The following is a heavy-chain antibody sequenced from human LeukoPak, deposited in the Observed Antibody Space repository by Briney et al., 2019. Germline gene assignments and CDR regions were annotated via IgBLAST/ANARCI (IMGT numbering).Heavy chain of an antibody. CDR2: ISDSGGST. D-gene: IGHD3-22*01. J-gene: IGHJ4*02. CDR1: GITLSNYG. Sequence: GSLRLSCAVSGITLSNYGMSWVRQAPGKGLEWVAGISDSGGSTNYADSVKGRFTISRDNPKNTLYLQMNSLRAEDTAVYFCAKRGVVIRVILVGYHKEAYYFDSWGQGALVTVSS. CDR3: AKRGVVIRVILVGYHKEAYYFDS. V-gene: IGHV3-23*01.